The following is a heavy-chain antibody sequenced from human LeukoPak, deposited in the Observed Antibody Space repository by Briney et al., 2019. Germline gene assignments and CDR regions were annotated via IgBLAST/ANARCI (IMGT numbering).Heavy chain of an antibody. CDR3: ARSNTMTSNYYYGMDV. CDR2: IWYDGSKT. D-gene: IGHD4-11*01. V-gene: IGHV3-33*08. CDR1: GFTFSNYA. J-gene: IGHJ6*02. Sequence: GGSLRLSCAATGFTFSNYAIHWGRQAPGKGLEWVAVIWYDGSKTYYADSVKGRFTISRGNSKNTLDLQMSSLRAEDTAVYYCARSNTMTSNYYYGMDVWGQGTTVTVSS.